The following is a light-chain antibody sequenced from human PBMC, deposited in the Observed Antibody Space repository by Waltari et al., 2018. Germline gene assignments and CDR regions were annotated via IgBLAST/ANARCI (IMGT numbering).Light chain of an antibody. V-gene: IGLV2-14*01. CDR3: SSYTDSGTFVV. CDR1: SSDVGGYNY. Sequence: QSALTQPASVSGSPGQSITISCTGTSSDVGGYNYVSWYLQHPGKAPKLMIYDVSKRPSGVSNRFSGSKSGNTASLTISGLQAEDEADYYCSSYTDSGTFVVIGGGTKLTVL. J-gene: IGLJ2*01. CDR2: DVS.